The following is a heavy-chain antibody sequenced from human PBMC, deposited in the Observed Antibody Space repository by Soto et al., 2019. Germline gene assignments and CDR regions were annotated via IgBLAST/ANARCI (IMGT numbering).Heavy chain of an antibody. Sequence: QVQLVESGGGVVQPGRSLRLSCAASEFTFSRHGMHWVRQAPGKGLQWVGVIWSDGSNEVYADSVKGRFIISRDNSKKLLYLQLNSLRAEDTAVYYCARERTFGDNKHNYMDVWGTGITVTVSS. D-gene: IGHD3-10*01. CDR2: IWSDGSNE. CDR3: ARERTFGDNKHNYMDV. CDR1: EFTFSRHG. V-gene: IGHV3-33*01. J-gene: IGHJ6*03.